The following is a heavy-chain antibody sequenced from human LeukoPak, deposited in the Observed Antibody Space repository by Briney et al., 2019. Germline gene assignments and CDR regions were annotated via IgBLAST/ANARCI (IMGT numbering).Heavy chain of an antibody. CDR2: IFHSGTT. CDR1: GYSIDSGFY. J-gene: IGHJ3*02. V-gene: IGHV4-38-2*02. CDR3: ARVGYSGSYYHAFEI. D-gene: IGHD1-26*01. Sequence: PSETLSLTCTVSGYSIDSGFYWGWIRQPPGKGLEWVANIFHSGTTHFNPSLQSRVTISVDTSKNQFSLKLATVAATDTAVYYCARVGYSGSYYHAFEIWGQGTMVTVSS.